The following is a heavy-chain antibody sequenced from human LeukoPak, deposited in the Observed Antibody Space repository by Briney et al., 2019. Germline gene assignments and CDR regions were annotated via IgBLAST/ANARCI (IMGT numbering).Heavy chain of an antibody. Sequence: SETLSLTCTVSGGSISSSSYYWGWIRQPPGKGLEWIGSIYYSGSTYYNPSLKSRVTISVDTSKNQFSLKLSSVTAADTAVYYCARGTPEYDFWSGYYPKFDYWGQGTLVTVSS. V-gene: IGHV4-39*07. CDR2: IYYSGST. J-gene: IGHJ4*02. D-gene: IGHD3-3*01. CDR1: GGSISSSSYY. CDR3: ARGTPEYDFWSGYYPKFDY.